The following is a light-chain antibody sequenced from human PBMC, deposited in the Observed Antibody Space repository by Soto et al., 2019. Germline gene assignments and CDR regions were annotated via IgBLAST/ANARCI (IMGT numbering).Light chain of an antibody. CDR1: SSDIGDYNF. CDR3: SSYTLRNTLVL. CDR2: EVS. Sequence: QSALTQPASVSGSPGQSITISCTGTSSDIGDYNFVSWYQQHPGKAPRLIIYEVSSRPSGVSYRFSGSKSGNTASLTISGLQAEDEADYYCSSYTLRNTLVLFGGGTKLTV. J-gene: IGLJ3*02. V-gene: IGLV2-14*01.